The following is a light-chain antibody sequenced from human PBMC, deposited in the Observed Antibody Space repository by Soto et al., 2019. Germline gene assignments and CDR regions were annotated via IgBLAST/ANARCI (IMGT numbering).Light chain of an antibody. CDR2: AAS. CDR3: QQYGDSPLT. CDR1: QSVTVNS. V-gene: IGKV3-20*01. J-gene: IGKJ3*01. Sequence: EILLTQSPSTLSLSPGEGVTLSCRASQSVTVNSLAWCQQKPGQTPKLLIYAASTRAAAVPDRFTGSGSGTDFAFTISRLEPEDFAVYYCQQYGDSPLTFGPGTKVDI.